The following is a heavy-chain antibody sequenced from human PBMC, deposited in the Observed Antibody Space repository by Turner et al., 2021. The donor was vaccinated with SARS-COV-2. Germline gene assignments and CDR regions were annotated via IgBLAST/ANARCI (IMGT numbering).Heavy chain of an antibody. CDR1: GVSITSTHFF. Sequence: QVPLQESGPGLVKPSETLSLSCTVSGVSITSTHFFWGWIRQSPGKGLEWMGTFSYSGSTFYNPSFKGRVTMSADPSKRQFFLRLTSVTAADTAVYYCATSPTLYGSGTYYNEEQDLYYFTYWGQGTLVTVSS. J-gene: IGHJ4*02. V-gene: IGHV4-39*01. CDR3: ATSPTLYGSGTYYNEEQDLYYFTY. D-gene: IGHD3-10*01. CDR2: FSYSGST.